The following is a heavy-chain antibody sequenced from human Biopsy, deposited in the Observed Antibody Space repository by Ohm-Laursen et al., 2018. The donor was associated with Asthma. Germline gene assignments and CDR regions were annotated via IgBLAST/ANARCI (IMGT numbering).Heavy chain of an antibody. CDR3: ARAGQCSSTSCYNPGWFDP. CDR2: INHSGST. CDR1: GGSFSGYH. D-gene: IGHD2-2*01. J-gene: IGHJ5*02. V-gene: IGHV4-34*01. Sequence: GTLSLTCAVYGGSFSGYHWSWIRQPPGKGLEWIGEINHSGSTNYNPSLKSRVTISVDTSKNQFSLKLSSVTAADTAVYYCARAGQCSSTSCYNPGWFDPWGQGTLVTVSS.